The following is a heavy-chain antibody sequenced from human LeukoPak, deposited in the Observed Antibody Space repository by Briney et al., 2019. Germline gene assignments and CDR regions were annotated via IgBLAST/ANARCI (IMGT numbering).Heavy chain of an antibody. D-gene: IGHD3-22*01. CDR1: GYSISSGYY. CDR3: ARIWIDDSSGYYYGEYYFDY. V-gene: IGHV4-38-2*01. CDR2: TYQSGST. Sequence: SETLSLTCAVSGYSISSGYYWVCIRQPPGKGLEEIGSTYQSGSTYYTPSLKSRVTISVDTSKNQFSLKLSSVTAADTAVYYCARIWIDDSSGYYYGEYYFDYWGQGTLVTVSS. J-gene: IGHJ4*02.